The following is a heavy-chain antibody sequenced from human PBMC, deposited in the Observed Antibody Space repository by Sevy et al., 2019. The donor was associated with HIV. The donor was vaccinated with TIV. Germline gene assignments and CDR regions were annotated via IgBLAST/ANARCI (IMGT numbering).Heavy chain of an antibody. CDR2: INAGNGNT. CDR3: ARRQYEYRLGLGGLDFDY. CDR1: GYTFTSYA. V-gene: IGHV1-3*01. D-gene: IGHD6-6*01. J-gene: IGHJ4*02. Sequence: ASVKVSCKASGYTFTSYAMHWVRQAPGQRLEWMGWINAGNGNTKYSQKFQGRVTITRDTSASTAYMELSSLRSEDTDVYYCARRQYEYRLGLGGLDFDYWGQGTPVTVNS.